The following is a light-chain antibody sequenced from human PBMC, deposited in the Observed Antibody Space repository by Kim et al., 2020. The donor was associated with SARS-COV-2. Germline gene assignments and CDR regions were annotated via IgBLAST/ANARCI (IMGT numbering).Light chain of an antibody. CDR2: LNSDGSY. V-gene: IGLV4-69*01. CDR3: QTWDTGIRV. Sequence: QLVLTQSPSASASLGASVKLTCTLSSGHSSPVIAWHQQQPEKGPRYLMKLNSDGSYNKGDAVPDRFSGSSSGAERYLTISSLQSEDEADYYCQTWDTGIRVFGGGTQLTVL. J-gene: IGLJ3*02. CDR1: SGHSSPV.